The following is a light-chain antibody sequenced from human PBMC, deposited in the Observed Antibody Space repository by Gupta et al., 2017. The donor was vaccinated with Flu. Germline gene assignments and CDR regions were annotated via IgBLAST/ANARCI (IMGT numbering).Light chain of an antibody. Sequence: EIVMTKSPDSLALSPGERATMNCKSSQTVLHSCNNKNCLAWYQQKPVQPPKLLIYWASTRASGVPDRVSGSASGTEFTLTISSLHADDVAVYYCQQCSKPPSFSFGPGTKVDIK. CDR1: QTVLHSCNNKNC. CDR2: WAS. J-gene: IGKJ3*01. V-gene: IGKV4-1*01. CDR3: QQCSKPPSFS.